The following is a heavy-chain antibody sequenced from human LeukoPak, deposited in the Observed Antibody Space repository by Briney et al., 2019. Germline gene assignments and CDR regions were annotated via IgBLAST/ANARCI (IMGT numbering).Heavy chain of an antibody. CDR2: IIPILGIA. D-gene: IGHD4-17*01. V-gene: IGHV1-69*04. J-gene: IGHJ4*02. CDR3: ASSITDTVTDSGRSDY. CDR1: GGAFRIYA. Sequence: SGQVSCHASGGAFRIYAISWVRQAPGQGREWMGRIIPILGIANYSQKFQGRVTITADKSTSTAYMELSSLRSEDTAVYYCASSITDTVTDSGRSDYWGQGTLVTVSS.